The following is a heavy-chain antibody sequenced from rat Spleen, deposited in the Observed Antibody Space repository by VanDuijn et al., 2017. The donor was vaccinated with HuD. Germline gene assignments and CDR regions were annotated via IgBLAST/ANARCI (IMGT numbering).Heavy chain of an antibody. CDR2: ISYGDSSGHSRT. CDR1: GFTFSDYY. D-gene: IGHD4-3*01. J-gene: IGHJ3*01. Sequence: EVQLVESGGGLVQPGRSQKLSCAASGFTFSDYYMAWVRQAPTKGLEWVATISYGDSSGHSRTYYRDSVKGRFTISRDNAKSTLSLQMDSLRYEDTATYSCVRHDTSGYSNWFTYWGQGTLVTVSS. V-gene: IGHV5-29*01. CDR3: VRHDTSGYSNWFTY.